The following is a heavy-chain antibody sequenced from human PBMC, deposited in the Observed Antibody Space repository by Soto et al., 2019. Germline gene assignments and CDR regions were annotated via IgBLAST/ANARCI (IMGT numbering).Heavy chain of an antibody. D-gene: IGHD3-9*01. V-gene: IGHV1-58*01. J-gene: IGHJ6*02. Sequence: SVKVSCKASGFTFTSSAVQWVRQARGQRLEWIGWIVVGSGNTNYAQKFQERVTITRDMSTSTAYMELSSLRSEDTAVYYCAADSPYPYYDILTGYYQYYYYYAMDVWGQGTTVTVSS. CDR1: GFTFTSSA. CDR2: IVVGSGNT. CDR3: AADSPYPYYDILTGYYQYYYYYAMDV.